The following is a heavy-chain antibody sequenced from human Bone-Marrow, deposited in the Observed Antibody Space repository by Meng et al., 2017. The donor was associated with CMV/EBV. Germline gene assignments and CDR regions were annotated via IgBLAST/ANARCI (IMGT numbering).Heavy chain of an antibody. CDR2: ISWNSGSI. CDR3: AREVGTTTGPDY. D-gene: IGHD1-26*01. CDR1: GFTFDDYA. J-gene: IGHJ4*02. V-gene: IGHV3-9*01. Sequence: GGSLRLSCAASGFTFDDYAMHWVRQAPGKGLEWVSGISWNSGSIGYADSVKGRFTISRDNAKNSLYLQMNSLRTDDTAVYYCAREVGTTTGPDYWGQGTLVTVSS.